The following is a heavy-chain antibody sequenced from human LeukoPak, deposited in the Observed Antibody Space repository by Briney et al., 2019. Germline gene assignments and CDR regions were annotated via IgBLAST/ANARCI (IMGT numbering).Heavy chain of an antibody. Sequence: PSETLSLTCIVSGGSISSYYWNWIRQPPGKELEWIGYIYYSGSTNYNPSLKSRVTISVDTSKNQFSLKLSSVTAADTAVYYCARDRSAAFDIWGQGTMATVSS. CDR3: ARDRSAAFDI. CDR2: IYYSGST. CDR1: GGSISSYY. V-gene: IGHV4-59*01. J-gene: IGHJ3*02.